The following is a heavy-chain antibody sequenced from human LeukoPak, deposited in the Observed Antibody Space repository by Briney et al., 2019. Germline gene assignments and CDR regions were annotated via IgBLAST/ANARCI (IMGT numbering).Heavy chain of an antibody. Sequence: ASVKVSCKASGYTFTSYGISWVRQAPGQRLEWMGWINAGNGNTLYSKDFQGRVTITRDTSASTAYMELSSLRSEDMAVYFCTRGWGGNYRFDSWGQGTLVTVSS. D-gene: IGHD1-26*01. CDR1: GYTFTSYG. CDR2: INAGNGNT. CDR3: TRGWGGNYRFDS. J-gene: IGHJ4*02. V-gene: IGHV1-3*03.